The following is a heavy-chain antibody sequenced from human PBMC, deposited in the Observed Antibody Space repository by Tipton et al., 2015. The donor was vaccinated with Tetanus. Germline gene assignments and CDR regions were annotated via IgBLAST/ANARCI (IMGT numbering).Heavy chain of an antibody. V-gene: IGHV1-2*02. CDR3: ARDAGPAGGGSFDY. Sequence: QLVQSGAEVKKPGASVKVSCTANGYSFTSYGINWVRQAPGQGLEWMGWIDPKSGDTDFAQRFQGRVTMTRDSSISTVYMELSRRRAEDAAVYYCARDAGPAGGGSFDYWGQGSLVTVAS. CDR2: IDPKSGDT. J-gene: IGHJ4*02. CDR1: GYSFTSYG. D-gene: IGHD3-16*01.